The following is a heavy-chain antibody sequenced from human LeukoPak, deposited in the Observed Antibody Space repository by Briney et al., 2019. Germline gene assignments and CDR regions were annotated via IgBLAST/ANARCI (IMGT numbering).Heavy chain of an antibody. Sequence: AGGSLRLSCAASGFTVSSYYMNWVRQAPGKGLEWVSVIKSGGSPNYADSVKGRFTISRDNSKNSLYLQMNSLRDEDTAVFYCARDRVGGFDLWGRGTLVTVSS. CDR2: IKSGGSP. J-gene: IGHJ2*01. D-gene: IGHD1-26*01. V-gene: IGHV3-66*02. CDR3: ARDRVGGFDL. CDR1: GFTVSSYY.